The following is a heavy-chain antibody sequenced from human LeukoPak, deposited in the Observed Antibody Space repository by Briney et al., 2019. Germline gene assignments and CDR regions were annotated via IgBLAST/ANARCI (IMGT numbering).Heavy chain of an antibody. CDR3: ARVNWNYGGLAWFDP. V-gene: IGHV4-4*07. CDR1: GDSMSSYS. CDR2: IYTSGAT. D-gene: IGHD1-7*01. Sequence: SETLSLTCTVSGDSMSSYSWSWIRQPAGTGLEWIGRIYTSGATNSNPSLKSRLSMSIDTSKNQFSLKLSSVTAADTAVYYCARVNWNYGGLAWFDPWGQGTLVTVSS. J-gene: IGHJ5*02.